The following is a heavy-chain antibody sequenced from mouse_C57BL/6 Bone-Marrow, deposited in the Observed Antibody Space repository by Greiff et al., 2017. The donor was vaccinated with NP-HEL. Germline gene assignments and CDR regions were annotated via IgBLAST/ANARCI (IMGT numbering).Heavy chain of an antibody. D-gene: IGHD2-4*01. CDR1: GFTFSSYA. J-gene: IGHJ2*01. CDR3: ARDTMITTGFDY. CDR2: ISDGGSYT. V-gene: IGHV5-4*01. Sequence: EVKLVESGGGLVKPGGSLKLSCAASGFTFSSYAMSWVRQTPEKRLEWVATISDGGSYTYYPDNVKGRFTISRDNAKNNLYLQMSHLKSEDTAMYYCARDTMITTGFDYWGQGTTLTVSS.